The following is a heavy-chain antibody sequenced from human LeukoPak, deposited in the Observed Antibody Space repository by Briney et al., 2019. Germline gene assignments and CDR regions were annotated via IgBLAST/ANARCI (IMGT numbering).Heavy chain of an antibody. V-gene: IGHV4-59*08. J-gene: IGHJ5*02. D-gene: IGHD3-10*01. CDR2: IYYSGST. CDR3: ARQGGPTYYYGSGSYYDNNWFDP. CDR1: GGSISSYY. Sequence: SETLSLTCTVSGGSISSYYWSWIRQPPGKGLEWIGYIYYSGSTNYNPSLRSRVTILVDTSKNQFSLKLSSVTAADTAVYYCARQGGPTYYYGSGSYYDNNWFDPWGQGTLVTVSS.